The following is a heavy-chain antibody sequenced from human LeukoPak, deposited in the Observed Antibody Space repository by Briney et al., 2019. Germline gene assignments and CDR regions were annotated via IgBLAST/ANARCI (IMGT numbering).Heavy chain of an antibody. CDR2: IRNKATGGTT. D-gene: IGHD3-10*01. Sequence: PGGSLRLSCAVSGVIVSDVWMSWVRQAPGKGLEWVGRIRNKATGGTTEYVAPVGGRFTISRDDSKNTLYLQMNSLDSEDTGVYYCTTLDGSGIFDWGQGTLVTVSS. CDR1: GVIVSDVW. CDR3: TTLDGSGIFD. J-gene: IGHJ4*02. V-gene: IGHV3-15*01.